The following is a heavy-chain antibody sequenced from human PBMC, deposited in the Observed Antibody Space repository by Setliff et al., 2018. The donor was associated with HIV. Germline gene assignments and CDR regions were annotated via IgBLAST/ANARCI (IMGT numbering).Heavy chain of an antibody. CDR1: GGSISRGGYY. Sequence: KASETLSLTCTVSGGSISRGGYYWGWIRQPPGKGLEWIGSIYYSGSTYYNPSLKSRVTISVDTSKNQFSLKLSSVTAADTAVYYRARLGGSYRIYYYYYMDVWGKGTTVTVSS. J-gene: IGHJ6*03. D-gene: IGHD1-26*01. CDR3: ARLGGSYRIYYYYYMDV. V-gene: IGHV4-39*01. CDR2: IYYSGST.